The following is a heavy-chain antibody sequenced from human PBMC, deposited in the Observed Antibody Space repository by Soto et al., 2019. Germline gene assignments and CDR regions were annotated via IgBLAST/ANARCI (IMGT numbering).Heavy chain of an antibody. CDR1: GGSVSSNSYS. CDR2: FHYSEST. CDR3: ARLGGYCSSTNCYGHYGMDV. J-gene: IGHJ6*02. V-gene: IGHV4-39*01. Sequence: SETLSLACTVSGGSVSSNSYSWGWIRQPPGEGLEWIGTFHYSESTHYNPSLESRITISVDTSKNQFSLKVSSVTVADTAVYYCARLGGYCSSTNCYGHYGMDVWGQGTTVTVSS. D-gene: IGHD2-2*01.